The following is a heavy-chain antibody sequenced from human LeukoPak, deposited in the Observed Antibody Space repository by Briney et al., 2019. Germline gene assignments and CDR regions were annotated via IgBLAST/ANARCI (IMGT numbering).Heavy chain of an antibody. CDR3: ARDGHPYNWNDFDY. CDR1: GYTFTGYY. J-gene: IGHJ4*01. CDR2: VNPNTGGT. D-gene: IGHD1-1*01. Sequence: ASVKVSCKASGYTFTGYYMHWVRQAPGQGLEWMGWVNPNTGGTYYAQRFQGRVTMTRDTSTSTAYMELRSLKSDDTAVYYCARDGHPYNWNDFDYWGQGTLVTVSS. V-gene: IGHV1-2*02.